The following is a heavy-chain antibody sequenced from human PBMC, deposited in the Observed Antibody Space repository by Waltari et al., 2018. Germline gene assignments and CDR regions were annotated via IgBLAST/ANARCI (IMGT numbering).Heavy chain of an antibody. J-gene: IGHJ5*02. CDR1: GFSFSNAW. Sequence: EVQLVESGGGLVKPGGSLRLSCAASGFSFSNAWMNWVRQAPGKGVEWGGRIKSKTEGGTTDYASPVKGRFTISRDDSQNTLYLQMNSLKTEDTAVYYCVTFSVAVAGTIAWGQGSLVTVSS. V-gene: IGHV3-15*01. CDR3: VTFSVAVAGTIA. CDR2: IKSKTEGGTT. D-gene: IGHD6-19*01.